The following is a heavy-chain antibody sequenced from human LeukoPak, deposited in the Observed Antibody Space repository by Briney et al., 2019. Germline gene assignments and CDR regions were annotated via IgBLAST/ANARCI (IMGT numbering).Heavy chain of an antibody. Sequence: GGSLRLSCAASGFTFSSYGMHWVRQAPSKGLEWVAVIWYDGSNKYYADSVKGRFTISRDNSKNTLYLQMNSLRAEDTAVYYCACDYGDYHEYFQHWGQGTLVTVSS. J-gene: IGHJ1*01. D-gene: IGHD4-17*01. CDR2: IWYDGSNK. CDR1: GFTFSSYG. V-gene: IGHV3-33*01. CDR3: ACDYGDYHEYFQH.